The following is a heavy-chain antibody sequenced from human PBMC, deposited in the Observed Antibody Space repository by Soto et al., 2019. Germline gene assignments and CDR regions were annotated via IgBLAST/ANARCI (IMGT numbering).Heavy chain of an antibody. V-gene: IGHV4-31*03. D-gene: IGHD3-22*01. Sequence: QVQLQESGPGLVKPSQTLSLTCTVSGGSISSGGYYWSWIRQHPGKGLEWIGYIYYSGSTYYNPSLKSRVTISVDTSMNQFSLKLSSVTAADTAVYYCARVNRDYDSSGYYSPLDYWGQGTLVTVSS. J-gene: IGHJ4*02. CDR2: IYYSGST. CDR3: ARVNRDYDSSGYYSPLDY. CDR1: GGSISSGGYY.